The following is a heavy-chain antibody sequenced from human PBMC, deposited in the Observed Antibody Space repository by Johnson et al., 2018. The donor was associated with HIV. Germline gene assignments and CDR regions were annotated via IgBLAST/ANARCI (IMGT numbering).Heavy chain of an antibody. CDR3: AKDVGNYWPDAFDI. Sequence: QVQLVESGGGLVKPGGSMRLSCAASGLNFSDYSMHWVRQAPGKGLEWVAIISFDGGTKYYADSVKGRFTISRDNSKNTVYLQMNSLRTEDTAVYYCAKDVGNYWPDAFDIWGQGTMVTVSS. V-gene: IGHV3-30*04. D-gene: IGHD3-22*01. CDR2: ISFDGGTK. J-gene: IGHJ3*02. CDR1: GLNFSDYS.